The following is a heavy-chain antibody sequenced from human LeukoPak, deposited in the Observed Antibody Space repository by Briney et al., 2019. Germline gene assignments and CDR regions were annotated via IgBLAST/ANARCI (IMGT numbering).Heavy chain of an antibody. CDR3: ARELFDFDY. V-gene: IGHV3-23*01. D-gene: IGHD3-10*01. J-gene: IGHJ4*02. CDR2: ITGSGGST. Sequence: GGSLRLSCAPSGFTFDNFAMTWVRQAPGKGLEWVAEITGSGGSTYYADSVKGRFTISRDNSKNTLYLQMNSLRAEDTAIYYCARELFDFDYWGQGTLVTVSS. CDR1: GFTFDNFA.